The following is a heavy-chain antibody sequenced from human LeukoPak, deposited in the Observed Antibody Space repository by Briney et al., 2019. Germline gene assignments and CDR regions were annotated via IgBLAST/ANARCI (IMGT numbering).Heavy chain of an antibody. V-gene: IGHV4-39*07. CDR2: IYYSGST. CDR3: ASANGQFYGFGEGYAFDI. CDR1: GGSISSSSYY. Sequence: PSETLSLTCTVSGGSISSSSYYWGWIRQPPGKGLEWIGSIYYSGSTYYNPSLKSRVTISVDTSKNQFSLKLSSVTAADTAVYYCASANGQFYGFGEGYAFDIWGQGTMVTVSS. D-gene: IGHD3-10*01. J-gene: IGHJ3*02.